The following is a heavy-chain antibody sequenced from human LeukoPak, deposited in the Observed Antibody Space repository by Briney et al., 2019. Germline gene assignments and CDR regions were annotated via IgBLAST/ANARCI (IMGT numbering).Heavy chain of an antibody. CDR3: ARWSYVSGTWFLDS. V-gene: IGHV3-7*05. CDR1: GFTFNSYW. Sequence: GGSLRLSCEASGFTFNSYWMSWVRQAPGKGLEWVADINEDGSTIYYVNSVKGRFTISRDNAKNSLSLQLNTPRAEDRAVYYCARWSYVSGTWFLDSWGQGALVTVSS. D-gene: IGHD3-10*01. CDR2: INEDGSTI. J-gene: IGHJ4*02.